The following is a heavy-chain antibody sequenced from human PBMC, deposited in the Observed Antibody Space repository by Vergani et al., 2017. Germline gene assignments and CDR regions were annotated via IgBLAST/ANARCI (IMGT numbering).Heavy chain of an antibody. CDR3: ARKSRCAMYYYGPNWYFDL. Sequence: QVQLVQSGAEVKKPGSSVKVSCKASGGTFSSYAISWVRQAPGQGLEWMGGIIPIFGTANYAQKFQGRVTITADESTSTAYMELSSLRSEDTAVYYCARKSRCAMYYYGPNWYFDLWGRGTLVTVSS. J-gene: IGHJ2*01. D-gene: IGHD3-10*01. CDR1: GGTFSSYA. V-gene: IGHV1-69*01. CDR2: IIPIFGTA.